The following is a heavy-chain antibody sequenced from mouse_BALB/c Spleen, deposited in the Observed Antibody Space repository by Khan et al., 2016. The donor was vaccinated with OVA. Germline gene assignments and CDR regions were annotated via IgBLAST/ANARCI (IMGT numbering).Heavy chain of an antibody. CDR2: ISVYYDDT. J-gene: IGHJ2*01. Sequence: QVQLKQSGPELVRPGESVKISCKGSGYTFTDYAMHWVKQSHAKSLEWIGVISVYYDDTNYNQKFKGKATMNVDKSSSTAYMELVRLTSDDSAIYYCARGGQWLRRGGGNSDYWGQGTTLTVSS. CDR3: ARGGQWLRRGGGNSDY. D-gene: IGHD2-2*01. V-gene: IGHV1S137*01. CDR1: GYTFTDYA.